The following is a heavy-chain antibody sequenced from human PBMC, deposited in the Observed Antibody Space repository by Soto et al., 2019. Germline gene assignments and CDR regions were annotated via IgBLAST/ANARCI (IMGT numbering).Heavy chain of an antibody. D-gene: IGHD2-15*01. Sequence: QLVESGGRGVQPGRSLRLSCEASEFTFSSYAMHWVRQAPGRGLEWVALISFDGTTEYYADSVKGRFIISRDNSRSMVYLQMDSLRPDDPAIYSCPRARPRWSYHYGMDVCGQATRVTVSS. J-gene: IGHJ6*02. CDR2: ISFDGTTE. CDR3: PRARPRWSYHYGMDV. CDR1: EFTFSSYA. V-gene: IGHV3-30*03.